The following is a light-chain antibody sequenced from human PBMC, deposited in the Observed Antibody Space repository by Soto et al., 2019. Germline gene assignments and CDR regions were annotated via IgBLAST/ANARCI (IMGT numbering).Light chain of an antibody. Sequence: QSSLTQPPSVSGSPGQSVAISCTGTSSDVGNYNRVSWYRQPPGTAPKLMIYDVSNRPSGVPDRFSGSKSGNTASLTISGLQVDAEADCYCSSYTSSSTYFFGTRTEVAVL. V-gene: IGLV2-18*02. J-gene: IGLJ1*01. CDR2: DVS. CDR1: SSDVGNYNR. CDR3: SSYTSSSTYF.